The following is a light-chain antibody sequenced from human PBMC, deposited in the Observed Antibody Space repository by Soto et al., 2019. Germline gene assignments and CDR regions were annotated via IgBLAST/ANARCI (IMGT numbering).Light chain of an antibody. Sequence: DIVLTQSPGTLSVSPGERATLSCRSSQSVSSNYLAWYQQKPDQAPRLVIYDVSGRATGIPDRFSGSGSGTDFTLTISRLEPEDSAVYYCQQYGISPTFGQGTKVEIK. V-gene: IGKV3-20*01. CDR1: QSVSSNY. J-gene: IGKJ1*01. CDR3: QQYGISPT. CDR2: DVS.